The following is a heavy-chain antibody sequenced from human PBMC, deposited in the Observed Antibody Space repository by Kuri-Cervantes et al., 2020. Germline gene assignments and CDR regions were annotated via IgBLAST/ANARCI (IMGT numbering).Heavy chain of an antibody. V-gene: IGHV3-11*04. CDR2: ISSSGSTI. D-gene: IGHD5-24*01. J-gene: IGHJ4*02. CDR3: ARELGEMATSYFDY. CDR1: GFTFSDYY. Sequence: GESLKISCAASGFTFSDYYMSWIRQAPGKGLEWVSYISSSGSTIYYADSVKGRFTISRDNSKNTLYLQMNSLRAEDTAVHYCARELGEMATSYFDYWGQGTLVTVSS.